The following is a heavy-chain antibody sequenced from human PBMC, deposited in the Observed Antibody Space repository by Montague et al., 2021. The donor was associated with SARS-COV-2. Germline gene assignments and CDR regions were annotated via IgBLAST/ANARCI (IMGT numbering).Heavy chain of an antibody. Sequence: SETLSLTCIVSGSSVRSYYWSWIRQPPGKGLEWIGYIYDSGSTNYNPSLKSRVTISVDTSKNQFSLRVRSVTAADTAVYYCARSVQFAYGLDVWGQGTTVTISS. CDR1: GSSVRSYY. D-gene: IGHD3-16*01. J-gene: IGHJ6*02. V-gene: IGHV4-59*08. CDR3: ARSVQFAYGLDV. CDR2: IYDSGST.